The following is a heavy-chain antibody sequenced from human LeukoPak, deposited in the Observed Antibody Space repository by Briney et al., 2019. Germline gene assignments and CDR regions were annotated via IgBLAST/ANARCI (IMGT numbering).Heavy chain of an antibody. J-gene: IGHJ4*02. Sequence: PSETLSLTCTVSGGSISTYYWNWIRQPPGKGLEWIGFIHYSGVTSYNPSLKSRVTISVDTSKNQFSLKLSSVTAADTAVYYCATLSSGRSNDYWGQGTLVTVSS. CDR2: IHYSGVT. V-gene: IGHV4-59*08. CDR3: ATLSSGRSNDY. D-gene: IGHD6-19*01. CDR1: GGSISTYY.